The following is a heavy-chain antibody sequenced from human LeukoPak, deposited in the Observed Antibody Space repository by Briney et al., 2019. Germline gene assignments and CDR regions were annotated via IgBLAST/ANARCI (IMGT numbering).Heavy chain of an antibody. Sequence: GGSLRLSCAASGFTFSSYSMNWVRQAPGKGLEWVSYISSSNSTIYYADSVKGRFTISRDNAKNPLYLQMNSLRAEDTAVYYCARLVATTHDAFDIWGQGTMVTVSS. V-gene: IGHV3-48*04. J-gene: IGHJ3*02. CDR3: ARLVATTHDAFDI. D-gene: IGHD5-12*01. CDR2: ISSSNSTI. CDR1: GFTFSSYS.